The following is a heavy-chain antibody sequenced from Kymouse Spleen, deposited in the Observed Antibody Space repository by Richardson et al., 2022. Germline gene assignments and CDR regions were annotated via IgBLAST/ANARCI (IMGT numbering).Heavy chain of an antibody. CDR3: ARGTVNYYYYGMDV. J-gene: IGHJ6*02. D-gene: IGHD4-11,IGHD4-11*01. CDR1: GGSFSGYY. CDR2: INHSGST. Sequence: QVQLQQWGAGLLKPSETLSLTCAVYGGSFSGYYWSWIRQPPGKGLEWIGEINHSGSTNYNPSLKSRVTISVDTSKNQFSLKLSSVTAADTAVYYCARGTVNYYYYGMDVWGQGTTVTVSS. V-gene: IGHV4-34*01.